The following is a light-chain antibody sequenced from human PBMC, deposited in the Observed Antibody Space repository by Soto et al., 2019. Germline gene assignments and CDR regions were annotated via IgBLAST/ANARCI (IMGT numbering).Light chain of an antibody. CDR2: GAS. Sequence: EIVLTQSPGTLSLSPGERATLSCRGSQSVSSNYLAWYQQKPGQAPRLLIYGASSRATGIPDRFSGSGYGTDFTLTISRLEPEDFAVYYCQQYGRSPWTFGQGTKVDI. CDR1: QSVSSNY. V-gene: IGKV3-20*01. J-gene: IGKJ1*01. CDR3: QQYGRSPWT.